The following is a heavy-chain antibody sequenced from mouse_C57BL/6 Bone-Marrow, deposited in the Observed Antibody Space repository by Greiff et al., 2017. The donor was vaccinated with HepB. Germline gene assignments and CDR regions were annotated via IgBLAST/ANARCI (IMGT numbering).Heavy chain of an antibody. CDR2: IYPRSGNT. CDR3: ARNYGSSYWFAY. Sequence: VKLQESGAELARPGASVKLSCKASGYTFTSYGISWVKQRTGQGLEWIGEIYPRSGNTYYNEKFKGKATLTADKSSSTAYMELRSLTSEDSAVYFCARNYGSSYWFAYWGQGTLVTVSA. CDR1: GYTFTSYG. D-gene: IGHD1-1*01. V-gene: IGHV1-81*01. J-gene: IGHJ3*01.